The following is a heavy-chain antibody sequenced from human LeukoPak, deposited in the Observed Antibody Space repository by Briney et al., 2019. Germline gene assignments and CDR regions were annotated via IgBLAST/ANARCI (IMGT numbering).Heavy chain of an antibody. D-gene: IGHD4-23*01. J-gene: IGHJ4*02. V-gene: IGHV3-23*01. CDR2: ISSSGGST. CDR3: TRVIGGNYGGDS. CDR1: GFTFSTYA. Sequence: GGSLRLSCAASGFTFSTYAMSWVRQAPGKGLEWVSAISSSGGSTYYADSVKGRFTISRDKSKNTLYLQMNSLRAEDTAVYYCTRVIGGNYGGDSWGQGTLVTVSS.